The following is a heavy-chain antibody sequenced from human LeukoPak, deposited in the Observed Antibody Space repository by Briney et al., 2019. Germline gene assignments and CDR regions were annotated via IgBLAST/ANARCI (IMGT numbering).Heavy chain of an antibody. D-gene: IGHD6-19*01. Sequence: SETLSLTCTVSGVSISSYYWSWIRQPPGKGLEWIGCKYYSGTTDYNPSLKSRVTISVDTPKNQFSLKLRSVTAAHTAVYYCARAMIAVAGIFDYWGQGTLVTVSS. V-gene: IGHV4-59*01. CDR2: KYYSGTT. CDR1: GVSISSYY. CDR3: ARAMIAVAGIFDY. J-gene: IGHJ4*02.